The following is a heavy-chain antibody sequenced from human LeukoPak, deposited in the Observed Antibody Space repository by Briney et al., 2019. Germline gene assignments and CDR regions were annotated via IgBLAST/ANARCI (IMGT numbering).Heavy chain of an antibody. Sequence: ASVKVSCKASGYTFTSYDINWARQATGQGLEWMGWISAYNGNTNYAQKLQGRVTMTTDTSTSTAHMELRSLRSDDTAVYYCAREKGFYSSSSGAFDIWGQGTMVTVSS. V-gene: IGHV1-18*01. J-gene: IGHJ3*02. CDR2: ISAYNGNT. CDR3: AREKGFYSSSSGAFDI. CDR1: GYTFTSYD. D-gene: IGHD6-6*01.